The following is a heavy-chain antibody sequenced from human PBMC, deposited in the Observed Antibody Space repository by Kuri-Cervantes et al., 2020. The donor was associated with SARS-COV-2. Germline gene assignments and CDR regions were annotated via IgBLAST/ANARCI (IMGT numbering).Heavy chain of an antibody. CDR3: ARRGSSWYY. CDR2: ISSSSSYI. CDR1: GFTFSSYS. Sequence: GESLKISCAASGFTFSSYSMHWVRQAPGKGLEWVSSISSSSSYIYYADSVKGRFTISRDNAKNSLYLQMNSLRAEDTAVYYCARRGSSWYYWGQGTLVTVSS. J-gene: IGHJ4*02. D-gene: IGHD6-13*01. V-gene: IGHV3-21*01.